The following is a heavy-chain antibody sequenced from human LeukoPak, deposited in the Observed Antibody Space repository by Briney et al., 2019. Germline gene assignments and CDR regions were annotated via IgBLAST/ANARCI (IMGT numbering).Heavy chain of an antibody. J-gene: IGHJ1*01. CDR1: GFTFSSYA. Sequence: LPGGSLRLSCAASGFTFSSYAMSRVRQAPGKGLEWVSAISGSGGSTYYADSVKGRFTISRDNSKNMLYLQMNSLRAEDTAVYYCEKELRGYSYGEHWGQGILVTVSS. V-gene: IGHV3-23*01. CDR2: ISGSGGST. CDR3: EKELRGYSYGEH. D-gene: IGHD5-18*01.